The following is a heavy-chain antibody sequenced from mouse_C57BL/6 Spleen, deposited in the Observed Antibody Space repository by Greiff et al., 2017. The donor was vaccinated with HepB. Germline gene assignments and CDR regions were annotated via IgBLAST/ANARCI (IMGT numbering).Heavy chain of an antibody. CDR3: ARQYYYGRSRY. V-gene: IGHV1-64*01. D-gene: IGHD1-1*01. Sequence: QVQLQQPGAELVKPGASVKLSCKASGYTFTSYWMHWVKQRPGQGLEWIGMIHPNSGSTNYNEKFKSKATLTVDKSSSTAYMQLSSLTSEDSAVYYCARQYYYGRSRYWGQGTTLTVSS. J-gene: IGHJ2*01. CDR1: GYTFTSYW. CDR2: IHPNSGST.